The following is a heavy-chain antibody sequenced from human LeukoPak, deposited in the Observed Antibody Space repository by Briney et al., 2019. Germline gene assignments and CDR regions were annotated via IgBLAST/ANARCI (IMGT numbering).Heavy chain of an antibody. CDR2: ISYDGSNK. Sequence: PGGSLRLSCAASGFTFSSYAMHWVRQAPGKGLEWVAVISYDGSNKYYADSVKGRFTISRDNSMNTLYLQMNSLRAEDTAVYYCAREGDGYIFDYWGQGTLVTVSS. CDR3: AREGDGYIFDY. J-gene: IGHJ4*02. D-gene: IGHD5-24*01. CDR1: GFTFSSYA. V-gene: IGHV3-30-3*01.